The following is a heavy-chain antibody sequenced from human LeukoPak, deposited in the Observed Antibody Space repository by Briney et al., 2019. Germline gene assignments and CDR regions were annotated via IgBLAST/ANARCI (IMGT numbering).Heavy chain of an antibody. J-gene: IGHJ4*02. CDR1: GYTFTSYD. D-gene: IGHD1-26*01. Sequence: ASVKVSCKASGYTFTSYDINWVRQAPGQGLEWMGWISAYNGNTNYAQKLQGRVTMTTDTSTSTAYMELRSLRSDDTAVYYCARVETGKVGPDYWGQGTLVTVSS. CDR2: ISAYNGNT. V-gene: IGHV1-18*01. CDR3: ARVETGKVGPDY.